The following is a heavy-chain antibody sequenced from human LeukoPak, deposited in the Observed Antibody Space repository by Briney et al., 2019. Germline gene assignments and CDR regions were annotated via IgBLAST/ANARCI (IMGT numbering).Heavy chain of an antibody. CDR2: ISYDASNE. CDR1: GFTFSSYG. J-gene: IGHJ6*03. D-gene: IGHD3-16*02. Sequence: GGSLRLSCAASGFTFSSYGMHWVRQAPGKGLEWVAIISYDASNEYYADSVKGRFTISRDNSKNTLFLQMNSLRAEDTAIYYCAKHPGDFTGIVKYYYMDVWGKGTTVTVSS. V-gene: IGHV3-30*18. CDR3: AKHPGDFTGIVKYYYMDV.